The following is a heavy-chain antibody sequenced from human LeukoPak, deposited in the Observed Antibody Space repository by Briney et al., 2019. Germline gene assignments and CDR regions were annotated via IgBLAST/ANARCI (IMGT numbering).Heavy chain of an antibody. CDR2: TYHSGST. J-gene: IGHJ6*02. CDR1: GGSISSGGYS. CDR3: ARVVRYDYGMDV. Sequence: SQTLSLTCAVSGGSISSGGYSWSWIRQPPGKGLEWIGYTYHSGSTYYNPSLKSRVTISVDRSKNQFSLKLSSVTAADTAVYYCARVVRYDYGMDVWGQGTTVTVSS. V-gene: IGHV4-30-2*01. D-gene: IGHD1-14*01.